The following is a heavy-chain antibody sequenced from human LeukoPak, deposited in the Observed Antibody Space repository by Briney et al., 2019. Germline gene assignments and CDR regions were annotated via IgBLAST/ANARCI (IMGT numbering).Heavy chain of an antibody. J-gene: IGHJ4*02. CDR1: GFTFSSYA. Sequence: PGGSLRLSCAASGFTFSSYAMSWVRQAPGKGLEWVSAISGSGGSTYYADSVKGRFIISRDNSKNTLYLQMNSLRAEDTAVYYCAKVKLGGSYLSYWGQGTLVTVSS. D-gene: IGHD1-26*01. V-gene: IGHV3-23*01. CDR2: ISGSGGST. CDR3: AKVKLGGSYLSY.